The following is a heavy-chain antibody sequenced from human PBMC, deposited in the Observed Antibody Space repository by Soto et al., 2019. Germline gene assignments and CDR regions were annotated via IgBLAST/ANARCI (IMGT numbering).Heavy chain of an antibody. D-gene: IGHD1-26*01. V-gene: IGHV1-18*01. J-gene: IGHJ4*02. CDR3: ASGSYPWYPNFDY. Sequence: GASVNVSCKSSGYTFTSYCISWVRQAPGQGLEWMGWISAYNGNTNYAQKLQGRVTMTTDTSTSTAYMELRSLRSDDTAVYYCASGSYPWYPNFDYWGQGTLVTVSS. CDR1: GYTFTSYC. CDR2: ISAYNGNT.